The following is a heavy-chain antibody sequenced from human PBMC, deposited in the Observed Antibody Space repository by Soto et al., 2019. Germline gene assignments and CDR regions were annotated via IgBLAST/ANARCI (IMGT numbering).Heavy chain of an antibody. D-gene: IGHD2-8*02. J-gene: IGHJ3*01. CDR1: GFIFSDYE. Sequence: EAELVESGGGLVQPGGSLTLSCAASGFIFSDYEVDWVRQAPGRGPEWISYISDGGTTIYYASSVKGRFTISRDDAKKSLYLHMTNLRVDDTAIYFCVKEYCTGGTCFDAFDPWGQGTVVTVSS. CDR2: ISDGGTTI. CDR3: VKEYCTGGTCFDAFDP. V-gene: IGHV3-48*03.